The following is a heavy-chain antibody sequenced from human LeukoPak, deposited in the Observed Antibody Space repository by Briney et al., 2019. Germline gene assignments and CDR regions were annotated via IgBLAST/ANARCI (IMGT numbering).Heavy chain of an antibody. V-gene: IGHV3-48*02. CDR2: ISSSSSTI. J-gene: IGHJ4*02. D-gene: IGHD3-3*01. Sequence: GGSLRLSCAASGFTFSSYSMNWVRQAPGKGLEWVSYISSSSSTIYYADSVKGRFTISRDNAKNSLYLQMNSLRDEDTAVYYCARGGRRFLEWLFSTIGYWGQGTLVTVSS. CDR3: ARGGRRFLEWLFSTIGY. CDR1: GFTFSSYS.